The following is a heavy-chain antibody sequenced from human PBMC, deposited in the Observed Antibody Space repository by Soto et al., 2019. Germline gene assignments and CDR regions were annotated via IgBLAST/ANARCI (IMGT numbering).Heavy chain of an antibody. CDR1: GFTFSSYS. J-gene: IGHJ6*02. CDR3: ARDSDFGYYYDSSGNQPHYYGMEV. Sequence: PGGSLRLSCAASGFTFSSYSMNWVRQAPGKGLEWVSYISSSSSTIYYADSVKGRFTISRDNAKNSLYLQMNSLRAEDTAVYYCARDSDFGYYYDSSGNQPHYYGMEVWGQGTTVTVSS. D-gene: IGHD3-22*01. V-gene: IGHV3-48*01. CDR2: ISSSSSTI.